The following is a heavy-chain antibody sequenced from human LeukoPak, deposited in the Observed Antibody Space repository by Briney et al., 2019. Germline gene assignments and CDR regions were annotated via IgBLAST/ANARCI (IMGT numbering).Heavy chain of an antibody. D-gene: IGHD6-13*01. V-gene: IGHV1-2*02. CDR3: ARDVQQLANYYYYGLDV. CDR1: GYTFTDYY. Sequence: EASVKVSCKASGYTFTDYYIHWVRQAPGQGLEWMGWINPNSGGTNYAQKFQGRVTMTRDTSISTAYMELDRLRSDDTAVYYCARDVQQLANYYYYGLDVWGQGTTVTVSS. J-gene: IGHJ6*02. CDR2: INPNSGGT.